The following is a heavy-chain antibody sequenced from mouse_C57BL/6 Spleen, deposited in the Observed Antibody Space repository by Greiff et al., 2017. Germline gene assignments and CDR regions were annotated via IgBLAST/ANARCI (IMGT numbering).Heavy chain of an antibody. CDR3: ARDHYYGSSYDYFDY. V-gene: IGHV3-6*01. D-gene: IGHD1-1*01. CDR1: GYSIPSGYY. CDR2: IRYDGST. J-gene: IGHJ2*01. Sequence: ESGPGLVKPSQSLSLTCSVTGYSIPSGYYWNWIRQFPGNKLEWMGYIRYDGSTNYNPSLKNRFSITRNTSKNQFFLKLNSETTEDTATYDGARDHYYGSSYDYFDYWGQGTTLTVSS.